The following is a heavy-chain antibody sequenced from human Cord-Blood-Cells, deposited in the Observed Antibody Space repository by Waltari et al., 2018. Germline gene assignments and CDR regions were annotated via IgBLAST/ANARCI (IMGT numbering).Heavy chain of an antibody. CDR3: ARGCYYYDSIGYAFDI. D-gene: IGHD3-22*01. CDR2: IIPIFGTA. V-gene: IGHV1-69*01. J-gene: IGHJ3*02. Sequence: FSSYAISWVRQAPGQGLEWMGGIIPIFGTANYAQKFQGRVTITADESTSTAYMELSSLRSEDTAVYYCARGCYYYDSIGYAFDIWGQGTMVTVSS. CDR1: FSSYA.